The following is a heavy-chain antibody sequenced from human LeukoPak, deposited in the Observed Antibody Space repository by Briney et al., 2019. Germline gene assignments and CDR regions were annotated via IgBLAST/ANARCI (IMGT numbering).Heavy chain of an antibody. D-gene: IGHD6-19*01. CDR2: ISGSGGST. CDR3: AKAVAGTFFDY. J-gene: IGHJ4*02. Sequence: GGSPRLSCAACGFIFSSYAMSLVRQAPGKGLEWVSAISGSGGSTYYADSVKGRFTISRVNSKNTLYLQMNSPRAEYTAVYYFAKAVAGTFFDYWGQGTLVTVSS. V-gene: IGHV3-23*01. CDR1: GFIFSSYA.